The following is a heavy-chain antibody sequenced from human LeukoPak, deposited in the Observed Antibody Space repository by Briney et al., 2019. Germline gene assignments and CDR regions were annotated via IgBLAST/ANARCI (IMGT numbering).Heavy chain of an antibody. CDR3: ARQYSSGWCYDY. D-gene: IGHD6-19*01. J-gene: IGHJ4*02. V-gene: IGHV1-2*02. CDR1: GYTFTGSY. CDR2: INPNSGGT. Sequence: ASVKVSCKASGYTFTGSYIHWVRQAPGQGLEWMGWINPNSGGTNYAQKFRGRVTMTRDTSISTAYMELSRLTSDDTAVYYCARQYSSGWCYDYWGQGTLVTVSS.